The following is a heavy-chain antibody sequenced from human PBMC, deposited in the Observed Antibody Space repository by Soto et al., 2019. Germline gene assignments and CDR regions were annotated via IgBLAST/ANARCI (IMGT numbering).Heavy chain of an antibody. CDR2: ISSSSSST. V-gene: IGHV3-11*06. J-gene: IGHJ6*02. CDR3: ARDRGGGSIFGGHYGMDV. CDR1: GFNFRDFY. D-gene: IGHD3-3*01. Sequence: QVQLLESGGGLVKPGGSLRLSCAASGFNFRDFYMSWIRQVPGKGLEWLSKISSSSSSTDYADSVKGRFTISRDNAKNSLYLQMSSLRAEDTAVYYCARDRGGGSIFGGHYGMDVWGQGTTVTVSS.